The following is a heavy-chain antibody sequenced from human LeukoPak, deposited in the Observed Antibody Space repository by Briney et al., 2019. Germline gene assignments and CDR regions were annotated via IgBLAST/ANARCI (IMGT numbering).Heavy chain of an antibody. Sequence: ASVKVSCKASGYTFTGYYMHWVRQAPGQGLEWMGWINPNSGGTNYAQKFQGRVTMTRDTSISTAYMELRSLRSDDTAVYYCARNPDIVVVPAAIDYYYYMDVWGKGTTVIISS. CDR3: ARNPDIVVVPAAIDYYYYMDV. V-gene: IGHV1-2*02. CDR2: INPNSGGT. CDR1: GYTFTGYY. D-gene: IGHD2-2*02. J-gene: IGHJ6*03.